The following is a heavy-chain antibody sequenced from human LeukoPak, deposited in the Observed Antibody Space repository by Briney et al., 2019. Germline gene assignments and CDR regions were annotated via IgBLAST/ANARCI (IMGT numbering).Heavy chain of an antibody. CDR3: ARVSCSSTSCPRRDALDV. CDR2: IYYSGST. Sequence: SETLSLTCTVSGGSISYYYWSWIRQPPGKGLEWIGYIYYSGSTNYNPSLKSRVTISVDTSKNQFSLNLTPVTTADTAVYYCARVSCSSTSCPRRDALDVWGQGTMVIVSS. J-gene: IGHJ3*01. V-gene: IGHV4-59*01. D-gene: IGHD2-2*01. CDR1: GGSISYYY.